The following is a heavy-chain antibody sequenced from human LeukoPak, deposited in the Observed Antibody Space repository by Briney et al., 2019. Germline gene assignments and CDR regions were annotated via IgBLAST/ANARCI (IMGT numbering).Heavy chain of an antibody. CDR3: ARGQSSSSLIYYYYYMDV. CDR2: MNPNSGNT. D-gene: IGHD6-6*01. CDR1: GYTFTSYD. J-gene: IGHJ6*03. V-gene: IGHV1-8*03. Sequence: ASVKVSCTASGYTFTSYDINWVRQATGQGLEWMGWMNPNSGNTGYAQKFQGRVTITRNTSISTAYMELSSLRSEDTAVYYCARGQSSSSLIYYYYYMDVWGKGTTVTVSS.